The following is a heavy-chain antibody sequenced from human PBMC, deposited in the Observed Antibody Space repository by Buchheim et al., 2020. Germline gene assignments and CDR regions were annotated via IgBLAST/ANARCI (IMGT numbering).Heavy chain of an antibody. CDR3: AREDCSGGSCYYFDY. J-gene: IGHJ4*02. Sequence: QVQLQESGPGLVKPSETLSLTCTVSGGSISSYYWSWIRQPPGKGLEWIGYIYYSGSTNYNPSLKSRVTISVDTSKNQFSLKLSSVTAADTAAYYCAREDCSGGSCYYFDYWGQGTL. CDR2: IYYSGST. V-gene: IGHV4-59*01. CDR1: GGSISSYY. D-gene: IGHD2-15*01.